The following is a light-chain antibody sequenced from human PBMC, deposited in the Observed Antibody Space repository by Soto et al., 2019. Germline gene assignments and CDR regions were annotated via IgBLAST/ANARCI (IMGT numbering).Light chain of an antibody. CDR3: CTSAGSFLYV. CDR2: DVG. CDR1: SSDVGGNNY. Sequence: QSALTQPRSVSGSPGQSVTISCTGTSSDVGGNNYVSWYQQYPGKVPKLMIYDVGKRPSGVPDRFSGSKSGNTASLTISGLQAEDEADSYCCTSAGSFLYVFGNGTKLTFL. J-gene: IGLJ1*01. V-gene: IGLV2-11*01.